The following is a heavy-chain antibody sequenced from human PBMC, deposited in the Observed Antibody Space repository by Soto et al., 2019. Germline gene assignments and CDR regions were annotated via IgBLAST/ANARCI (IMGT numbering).Heavy chain of an antibody. Sequence: GGSLRLSCAASGCTFSSYAMSWVRQAPGKGLEWVSAISGSGGSTYYADSVKGRFTISRDNSKNTLYLQMNSLRAEDTAVYYCAKSLGPEYYDSSGYSWGQGTLVTVSS. CDR2: ISGSGGST. CDR1: GCTFSSYA. J-gene: IGHJ4*02. D-gene: IGHD3-22*01. CDR3: AKSLGPEYYDSSGYS. V-gene: IGHV3-23*01.